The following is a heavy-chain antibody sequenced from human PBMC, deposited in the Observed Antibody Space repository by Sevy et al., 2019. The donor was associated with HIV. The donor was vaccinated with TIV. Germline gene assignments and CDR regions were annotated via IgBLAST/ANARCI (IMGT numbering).Heavy chain of an antibody. CDR2: IYSGGST. J-gene: IGHJ3*02. Sequence: GGSLRLSCAASGFTVSSNYMSWVRQAPGKGLEWVSVIYSGGSTYYADSVKGRFTISRDNSKNTLYLQMNSLRAEETAVYYCARDGPICSGGSCYSGGAFDIWGQGTMVTVSS. V-gene: IGHV3-53*01. CDR3: ARDGPICSGGSCYSGGAFDI. D-gene: IGHD2-15*01. CDR1: GFTVSSNY.